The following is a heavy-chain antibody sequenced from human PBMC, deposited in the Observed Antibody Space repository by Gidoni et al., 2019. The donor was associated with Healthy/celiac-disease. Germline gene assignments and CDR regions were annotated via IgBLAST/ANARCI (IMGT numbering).Heavy chain of an antibody. Sequence: EVQLVESGGGLVQPGGSLRLSCAASGFTFSSYWMPWVRQAPGKGLVWVSRINSDGSSTSYADSVKGRFTISRDNAKNTLYLQMNSLRAEDTAVYYCARDRGLGIAVAGIFYWGQGTLVTVSS. J-gene: IGHJ4*02. V-gene: IGHV3-74*01. CDR1: GFTFSSYW. CDR2: INSDGSST. D-gene: IGHD6-19*01. CDR3: ARDRGLGIAVAGIFY.